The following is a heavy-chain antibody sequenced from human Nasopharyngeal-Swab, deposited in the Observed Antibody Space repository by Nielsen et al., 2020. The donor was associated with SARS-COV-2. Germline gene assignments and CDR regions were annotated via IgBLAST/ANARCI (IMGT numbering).Heavy chain of an antibody. CDR3: ARGLSSGPFDY. J-gene: IGHJ4*02. V-gene: IGHV4-34*01. D-gene: IGHD6-19*01. CDR2: INHSGST. Sequence: WIRQPPGKGLEWIGEINHSGSTNYNPSLKSRVTISVDTSKNQFSLKLSSVTAADTAVYYCARGLSSGPFDYWGQGTLVTRLL.